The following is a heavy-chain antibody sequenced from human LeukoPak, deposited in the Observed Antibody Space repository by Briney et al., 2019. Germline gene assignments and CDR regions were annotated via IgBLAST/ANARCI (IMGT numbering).Heavy chain of an antibody. CDR1: AGSISGYS. CDR3: ARDHDSSGRYYRGTFDI. Sequence: SETLSLTCTVSAGSISGYSWSWIRQPAGKGLEWLGRIYPSGSANYSPSLKSLITMSVDTSKNQFSLKLSSVTAADTAVYYCARDHDSSGRYYRGTFDIWGQGTMVTVSS. D-gene: IGHD3-22*01. CDR2: IYPSGSA. J-gene: IGHJ3*02. V-gene: IGHV4-4*07.